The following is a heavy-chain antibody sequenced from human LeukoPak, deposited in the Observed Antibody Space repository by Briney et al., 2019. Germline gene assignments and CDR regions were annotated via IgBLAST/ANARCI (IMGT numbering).Heavy chain of an antibody. Sequence: PSETLSLTCTVSGGSISSYYWTWIRQPPGKGLEWIGYIYYTGATSYNPFLKSRVTISVDTSKKQFSLKLTSVTAADTAVYYCARYGGSGWVIDNWGQGTLVTASS. J-gene: IGHJ4*02. V-gene: IGHV4-59*08. CDR2: IYYTGAT. CDR3: ARYGGSGWVIDN. D-gene: IGHD6-19*01. CDR1: GGSISSYY.